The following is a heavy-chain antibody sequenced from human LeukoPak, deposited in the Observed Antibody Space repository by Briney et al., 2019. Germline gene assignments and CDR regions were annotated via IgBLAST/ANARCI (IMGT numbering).Heavy chain of an antibody. V-gene: IGHV3-49*04. CDR1: GFTFGDYT. Sequence: PGGSLRLSCTASGFTFGDYTMNWVRQAPGKGLEWVGFIRDRSHGGTTAYAASVQGRFTISRDDSKNIAYLHMNSLKTDDTAVYYCARGYYYGSSYYDGDYWGRGTLLTVSS. J-gene: IGHJ4*02. CDR3: ARGYYYGSSYYDGDY. D-gene: IGHD3-22*01. CDR2: IRDRSHGGTT.